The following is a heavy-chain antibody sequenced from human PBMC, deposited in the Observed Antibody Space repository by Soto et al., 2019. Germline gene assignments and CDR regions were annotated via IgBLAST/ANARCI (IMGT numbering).Heavy chain of an antibody. CDR1: GSRFSNYV. Sequence: QVQLVQSGAEVKTPGSSLKVSCKVSGSRFSNYVISWVRQAPGHGLEWLGRIIPIFNSTKYAQSFQGRVTITEDKSTSTASLELSSLRYDDTAVYYCAREGRGKKAGYNGLVSLGYWGQGTLVTVSS. V-gene: IGHV1-69*06. J-gene: IGHJ4*02. CDR3: AREGRGKKAGYNGLVSLGY. D-gene: IGHD2-2*02. CDR2: IIPIFNST.